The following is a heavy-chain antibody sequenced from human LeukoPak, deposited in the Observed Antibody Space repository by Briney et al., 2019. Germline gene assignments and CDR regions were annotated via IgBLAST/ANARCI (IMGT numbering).Heavy chain of an antibody. J-gene: IGHJ6*03. CDR1: GGSISSSNW. D-gene: IGHD3-22*01. CDR2: IYHSGST. CDR3: ARDRADYYDCSGYYLHYYMDV. V-gene: IGHV4-4*02. Sequence: SGALSLTCAVSGGSISSSNWWSWVRQPPGKGLEWIGEIYHSGSTNYNPSLKSRVTISVDKSKNQFSLKLSSVTAADTAVYYCARDRADYYDCSGYYLHYYMDVWGKGTTVTVSS.